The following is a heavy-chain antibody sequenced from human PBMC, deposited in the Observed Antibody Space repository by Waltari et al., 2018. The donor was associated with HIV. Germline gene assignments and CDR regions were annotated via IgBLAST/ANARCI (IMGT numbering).Heavy chain of an antibody. J-gene: IGHJ3*02. D-gene: IGHD4-17*01. CDR2: ISSSGSTI. Sequence: EVQLVESGGGLVQPGGSLRPSGAASGFTFIIYEMNWVRQAPGKWLEWVSYISSSGSTIYYADSVKGRFTISRDNAKNSLYLQMNSLRAEDTAVYYCARVKSLRDAFDIWGQGTMVTVSS. V-gene: IGHV3-48*03. CDR3: ARVKSLRDAFDI. CDR1: GFTFIIYE.